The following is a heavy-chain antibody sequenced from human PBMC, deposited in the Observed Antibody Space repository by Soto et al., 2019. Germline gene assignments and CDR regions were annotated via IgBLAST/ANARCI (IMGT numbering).Heavy chain of an antibody. V-gene: IGHV3-23*01. CDR2: ISGSGSST. D-gene: IGHD2-21*01. Sequence: GGSLRLSCAASGVSFSSYAMSWVRQAPVKGLEWVSAISGSGSSTYYADSVKGRFTISRDNSKNTLYLQMNSLRAEDTAVYYCAKEARRVVIVSWFDPWGQGTLVTASS. CDR3: AKEARRVVIVSWFDP. J-gene: IGHJ5*02. CDR1: GVSFSSYA.